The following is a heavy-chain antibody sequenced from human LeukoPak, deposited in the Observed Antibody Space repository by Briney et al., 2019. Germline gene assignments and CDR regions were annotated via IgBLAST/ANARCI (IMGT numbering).Heavy chain of an antibody. J-gene: IGHJ4*02. CDR3: VRWGVGDY. V-gene: IGHV3-48*03. D-gene: IGHD1-26*01. Sequence: PGGSLRLSCAAPGFTFSNYEMHWVRQAPGKGLEWVSYISSSGSDIYYADSVKGRFTISRDNAKNSLYLHMNSLRAEDTAVYYCVRWGVGDYWGQGTLVTVSS. CDR1: GFTFSNYE. CDR2: ISSSGSDI.